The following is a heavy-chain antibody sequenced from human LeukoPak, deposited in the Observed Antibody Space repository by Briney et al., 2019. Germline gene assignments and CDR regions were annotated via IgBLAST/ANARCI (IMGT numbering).Heavy chain of an antibody. Sequence: SETLSLTCTVSGGSISSYYWSWIRQPPGKGLEWIGYIYYSGSTNYNPSLKSRVTISVDTSKNQFSLKLSSVTAADTAVYYCARQVVCGGDCYEFDYWGQGTLVTVSS. J-gene: IGHJ4*02. V-gene: IGHV4-59*08. CDR2: IYYSGST. CDR3: ARQVVCGGDCYEFDY. CDR1: GGSISSYY. D-gene: IGHD2-21*02.